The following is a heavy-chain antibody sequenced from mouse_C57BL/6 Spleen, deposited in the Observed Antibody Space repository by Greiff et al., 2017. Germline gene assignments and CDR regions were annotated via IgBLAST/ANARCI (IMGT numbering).Heavy chain of an antibody. D-gene: IGHD1-1*01. CDR3: ATITSVVEYYFDY. V-gene: IGHV1-52*01. J-gene: IGHJ2*01. CDR1: GYTFTSYW. CDR2: IDPSDSAT. Sequence: VQLQQPGAELVRPGSSVKLSCKASGYTFTSYWMHWVKQRPIQGLEWIGNIDPSDSATHYNQKFKDKATLTVDKSSSTAYMQLNSLTSEDSAVYYCATITSVVEYYFDYWGQGTTLTVSS.